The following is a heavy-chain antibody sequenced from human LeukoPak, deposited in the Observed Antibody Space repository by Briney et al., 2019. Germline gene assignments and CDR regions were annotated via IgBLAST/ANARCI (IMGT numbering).Heavy chain of an antibody. V-gene: IGHV1-69*13. CDR3: AKVLMQRFWSGYDRGPEGAFDI. CDR1: GGTFSSYA. Sequence: ASVKVSCKASGGTFSSYAISWVRQAPGQGLEWMGGIIPIFGTANYAQKFQGRVTITADESTSTAYMELSSLRSEDTAVYYCAKVLMQRFWSGYDRGPEGAFDIWGQGTMVTVSS. CDR2: IIPIFGTA. D-gene: IGHD3-3*01. J-gene: IGHJ3*02.